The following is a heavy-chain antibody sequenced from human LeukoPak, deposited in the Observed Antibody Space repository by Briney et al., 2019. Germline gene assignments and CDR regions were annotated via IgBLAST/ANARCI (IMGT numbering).Heavy chain of an antibody. CDR2: IYPGDSDT. V-gene: IGHV5-51*01. Sequence: GESLKISCKGSRYTFTSYWIGWVRQMPGKGLEWMGIIYPGDSDTRYSPSFQGQVTISADKSISTAYLQWSSLKASDTAMYYCARHGVYDFWSGPDYYYYYMDVWGKGTTVTVSS. CDR3: ARHGVYDFWSGPDYYYYYMDV. CDR1: RYTFTSYW. J-gene: IGHJ6*03. D-gene: IGHD3-3*01.